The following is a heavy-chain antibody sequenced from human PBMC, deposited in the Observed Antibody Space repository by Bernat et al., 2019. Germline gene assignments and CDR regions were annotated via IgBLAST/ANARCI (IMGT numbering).Heavy chain of an antibody. CDR2: ISWNSGSI. J-gene: IGHJ4*02. Sequence: EVQLVESGGGLVQPGRSLRLSCAASGFTFDDYAMHWVRQAPGKGLEWVSGISWNSGSIGYADSVKGRFTISRDNAKNSLYLQMSSLRAEDTALYYCAKDLLGLLEWSIDYWGQGTLVTVSS. D-gene: IGHD3-3*01. V-gene: IGHV3-9*01. CDR3: AKDLLGLLEWSIDY. CDR1: GFTFDDYA.